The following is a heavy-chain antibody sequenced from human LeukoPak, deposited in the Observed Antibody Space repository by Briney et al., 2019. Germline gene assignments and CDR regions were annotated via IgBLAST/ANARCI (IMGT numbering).Heavy chain of an antibody. Sequence: PGRSLRLSCAASGFTFSNYAMSWVRQAPGKELEWVSAISGSGDKTYYADSVKGRFTISRDNSKKTLYLQMNSLRAEDTAIYYCAKDEYIAVVPAAVDYWGQGTLVTVSS. CDR2: ISGSGDKT. D-gene: IGHD2-2*01. CDR3: AKDEYIAVVPAAVDY. CDR1: GFTFSNYA. J-gene: IGHJ4*02. V-gene: IGHV3-23*01.